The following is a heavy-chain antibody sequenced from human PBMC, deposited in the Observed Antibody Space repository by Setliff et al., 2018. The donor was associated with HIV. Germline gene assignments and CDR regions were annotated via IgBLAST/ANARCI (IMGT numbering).Heavy chain of an antibody. CDR2: IFHSAAT. V-gene: IGHV4-38-2*01. CDR3: ARRGAYGYDYFDY. J-gene: IGHJ4*02. D-gene: IGHD5-12*01. CDR1: GYSISSGYY. Sequence: SETLSLTCAVSGYSISSGYYWGWIRQPPGKGLEWIGSIFHSAATNYNPSLKSRVTISIGTSKNQFSLKLTSVTAADTAVYYCARRGAYGYDYFDYWGPGILVTVSS.